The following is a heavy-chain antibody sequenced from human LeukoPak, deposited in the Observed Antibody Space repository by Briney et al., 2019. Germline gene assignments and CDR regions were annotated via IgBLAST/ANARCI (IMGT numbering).Heavy chain of an antibody. CDR2: IYSGGST. CDR3: AREAGYSYGYGGFAFDI. Sequence: GGSLRLSCAASGFTFSSYSMSWVRQAPGKGLEWVSVIYSGGSTYYADSVKGRFTISRDNSKNTLYLQMNSLRAEDTAVYYCAREAGYSYGYGGFAFDIWGQGTMVTVSS. V-gene: IGHV3-53*01. D-gene: IGHD5-18*01. CDR1: GFTFSSYS. J-gene: IGHJ3*02.